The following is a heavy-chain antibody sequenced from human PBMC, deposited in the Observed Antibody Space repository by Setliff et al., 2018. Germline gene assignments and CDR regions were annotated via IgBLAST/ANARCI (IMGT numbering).Heavy chain of an antibody. D-gene: IGHD5-18*01. V-gene: IGHV3-74*01. Sequence: PGGSLRLSCAASEFTLSTYWIHWVRQAPRKGLVWVSRINSDGSTTTYADSVKGRFTISRDNGKNSLFLQMNSLRAEDTALYYCAKFVGYTYGYDYWGRGTLVTVSS. CDR2: INSDGSTT. CDR1: EFTLSTYW. J-gene: IGHJ4*02. CDR3: AKFVGYTYGYDY.